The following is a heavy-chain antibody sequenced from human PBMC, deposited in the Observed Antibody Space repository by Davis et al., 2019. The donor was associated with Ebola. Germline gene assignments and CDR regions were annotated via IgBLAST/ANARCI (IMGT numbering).Heavy chain of an antibody. D-gene: IGHD2-2*01. CDR3: AKGPARQLLHPIGYWFDP. J-gene: IGHJ5*02. V-gene: IGHV3-23*01. CDR1: GFTFDDYA. CDR2: ISGSGGST. Sequence: PGGSLRLSCAASGFTFDDYAMHWVRQAPGKGLEWVSAISGSGGSTYYADSVKGRFTISRDNSKNTLYLQMNSLRAEDTAVYYCAKGPARQLLHPIGYWFDPWGQGTLVTVSS.